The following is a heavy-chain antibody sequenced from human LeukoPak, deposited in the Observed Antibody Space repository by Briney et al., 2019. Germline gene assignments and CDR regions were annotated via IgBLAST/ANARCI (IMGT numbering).Heavy chain of an antibody. CDR3: ARGERLGPDF. CDR2: IHYSGST. Sequence: SETLSLTCTVSSDSIIGYYWSWIRQPPGKGLEWIGYIHYSGSTYYNPSLQSRVTISVDTSRSHFSLKLSSATAADTAVYYCARGERLGPDFWGQGTLVTVSS. V-gene: IGHV4-59*01. CDR1: SDSIIGYY. D-gene: IGHD1-1*01. J-gene: IGHJ4*02.